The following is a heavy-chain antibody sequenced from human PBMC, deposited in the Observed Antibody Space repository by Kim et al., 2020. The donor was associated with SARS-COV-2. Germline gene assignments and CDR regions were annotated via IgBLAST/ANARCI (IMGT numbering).Heavy chain of an antibody. CDR3: AKAGNWSPFDD. CDR1: GFTLSNYG. D-gene: IGHD1-1*01. V-gene: IGHV3-23*01. CDR2: FSSRGDNT. Sequence: GGSLRLSCAASGFTLSNYGMSWVRQAPGKGLEWVSTFSSRGDNTFYADSVKGRFTISRDISKNTLYLQINSLRAEDTAIYFCAKAGNWSPFDDWGRGTLVTVSS. J-gene: IGHJ4*02.